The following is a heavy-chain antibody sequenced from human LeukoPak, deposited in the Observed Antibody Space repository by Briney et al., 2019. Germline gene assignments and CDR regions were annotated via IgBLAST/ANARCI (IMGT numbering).Heavy chain of an antibody. CDR3: ATGRGYCTNGVCHPPFDY. CDR1: GFTFSSYW. CDR2: INTDGSST. J-gene: IGHJ4*02. D-gene: IGHD2-8*01. Sequence: PGGSLRLSCAASGFTFSSYWMHWVRQAPGKGLVWVSRINTDGSSTSYADSVKGRLTISRDNAKNTLYLQMNSLRAEDTAVYYCATGRGYCTNGVCHPPFDYWGQGTLVTVSS. V-gene: IGHV3-74*01.